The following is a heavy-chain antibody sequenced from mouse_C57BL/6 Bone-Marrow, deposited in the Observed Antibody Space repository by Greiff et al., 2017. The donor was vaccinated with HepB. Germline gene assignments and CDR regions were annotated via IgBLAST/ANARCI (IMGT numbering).Heavy chain of an antibody. J-gene: IGHJ2*01. CDR1: GFTFSSYA. CDR3: TRVMITKYYFDY. Sequence: EVKLMESGEGLVKPGGSLKLSCAASGFTFSSYAMSWVRQTPEKRLEWVAYISSGGDYIYYADTVKGRFTISRDNARNTLYLQMSSLKSEDTAMYYCTRVMITKYYFDYWGQGTTLTVSS. V-gene: IGHV5-9-1*02. D-gene: IGHD2-4*01. CDR2: ISSGGDYI.